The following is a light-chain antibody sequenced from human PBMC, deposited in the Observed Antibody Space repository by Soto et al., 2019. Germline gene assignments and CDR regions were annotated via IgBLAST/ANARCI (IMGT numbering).Light chain of an antibody. Sequence: DIQMTQSPSSLSASVGDRVTITCRASQSISSYLNWYQQKPGKAPKVLIYAASSLQSGVPSRFSGSGSGKDFTLTISSLQPEDFATYYCQQSYSTHRTFGQGNKVEIX. J-gene: IGKJ1*01. CDR3: QQSYSTHRT. CDR1: QSISSY. CDR2: AAS. V-gene: IGKV1-39*01.